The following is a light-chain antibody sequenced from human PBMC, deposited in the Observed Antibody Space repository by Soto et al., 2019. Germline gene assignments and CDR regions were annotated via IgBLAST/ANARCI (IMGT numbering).Light chain of an antibody. V-gene: IGKV1-5*03. CDR1: ESISSW. CDR3: QQYKSYSRA. J-gene: IGKJ1*01. CDR2: KAS. Sequence: DIPMTQSPSTLSASVGDRVTITCRASESISSWLAWYQQKPGKAPKLLIYKASNLESGVPSRFSGSGSGTEFTLTISSLQPDDFATYYCQQYKSYSRAFGQGTKVEIK.